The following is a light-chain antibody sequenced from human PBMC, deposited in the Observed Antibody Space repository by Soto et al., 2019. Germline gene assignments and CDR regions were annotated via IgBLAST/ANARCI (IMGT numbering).Light chain of an antibody. J-gene: IGKJ1*01. CDR1: QSISFN. Sequence: EIVMTQSPAALSVSPGERVTLSCRASQSISFNLAWYQQKPGQAPRLLIHIASTRAAGIPARFSGSGSGTEFTLTISSLHSEDSAIYYCQQYNNWPSWTFGQGTKVEV. CDR3: QQYNNWPSWT. CDR2: IAS. V-gene: IGKV3-15*01.